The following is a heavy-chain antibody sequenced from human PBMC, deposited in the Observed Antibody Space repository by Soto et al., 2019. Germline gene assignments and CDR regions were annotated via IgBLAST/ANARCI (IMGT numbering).Heavy chain of an antibody. D-gene: IGHD1-1*01. CDR3: ASSLVDWNRFDP. Sequence: EASVKVSFKASGGTFSSYAISWVRQAPGQGLEWMGGIIPIFGTANYAQKFQGRVTITADESTSTAYMELSSLRSEDTAVYYCASSLVDWNRFDPWGQGTLVTVSS. J-gene: IGHJ5*02. CDR2: IIPIFGTA. CDR1: GGTFSSYA. V-gene: IGHV1-69*13.